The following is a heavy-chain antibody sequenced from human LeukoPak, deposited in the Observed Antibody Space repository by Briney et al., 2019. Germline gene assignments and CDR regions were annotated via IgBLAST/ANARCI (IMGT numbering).Heavy chain of an antibody. CDR1: GFTFSSHW. D-gene: IGHD1-26*01. V-gene: IGHV3-74*01. Sequence: PGRSLRLSCAASGFTFSSHWMHWVRQAPGKGLLWVSRITTDGTITTYADSVKGRFTISRDNAKNTLYLQMNSLRAEDTAVYYCARHGVHSDMPDYWGQGTLVTVSS. J-gene: IGHJ4*02. CDR3: ARHGVHSDMPDY. CDR2: ITTDGTIT.